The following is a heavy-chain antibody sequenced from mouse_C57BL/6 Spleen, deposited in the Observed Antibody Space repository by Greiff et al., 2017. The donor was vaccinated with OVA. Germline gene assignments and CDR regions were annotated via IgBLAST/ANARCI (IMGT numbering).Heavy chain of an antibody. CDR2: IDPSDSYT. D-gene: IGHD2-1*01. V-gene: IGHV1-69*01. Sequence: VQLQQPGAELVMPGASVKLSCKASGYTFTSYWMHWVKQRPGQGLEWIGEIDPSDSYTNYNQKFKGKSTLTVDKSSSTAYMQLSSLTSEDSAVYYCARAMDGNYGGAMDYCGQGTSVTVSS. J-gene: IGHJ4*01. CDR1: GYTFTSYW. CDR3: ARAMDGNYGGAMDY.